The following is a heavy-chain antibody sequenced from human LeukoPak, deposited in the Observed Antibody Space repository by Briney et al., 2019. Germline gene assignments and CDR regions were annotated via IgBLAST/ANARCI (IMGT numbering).Heavy chain of an antibody. CDR3: ARGAVPQWELFGSYFDY. CDR2: ISDSGDTT. J-gene: IGHJ4*02. CDR1: GFTFSTYA. V-gene: IGHV3-23*01. Sequence: PGGSLRLSCAASGFTFSTYAMTWVRQAPGKGLEWVSGISDSGDTTSYADSVKGRFTFSKDNSKNTLYLQMNSLRAEDTAVYYCARGAVPQWELFGSYFDYWGQGTLVTVSS. D-gene: IGHD1-26*01.